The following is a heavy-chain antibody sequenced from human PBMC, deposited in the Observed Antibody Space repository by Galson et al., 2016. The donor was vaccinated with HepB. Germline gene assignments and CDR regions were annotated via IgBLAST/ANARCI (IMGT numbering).Heavy chain of an antibody. Sequence: SLRLSCAASGFTFSSYGMHWVRQAPGKGLEWVAVIWYDGSNKYYADSVKGRFTISRDNSKNTLYLQMNSLSAEDTAVYYCARESSIAAAGVLDYWGQGTLVTVSS. CDR1: GFTFSSYG. CDR3: ARESSIAAAGVLDY. J-gene: IGHJ4*02. D-gene: IGHD6-13*01. V-gene: IGHV3-33*01. CDR2: IWYDGSNK.